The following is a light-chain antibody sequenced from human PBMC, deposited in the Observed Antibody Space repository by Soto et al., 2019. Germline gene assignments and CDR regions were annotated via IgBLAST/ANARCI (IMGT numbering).Light chain of an antibody. CDR2: GAS. Sequence: DVRMTQSPSSLSASVGDTITITCRASQSVNTNLTWYQQKPGQAPRLLIYGASTLHTVIPSRFSGSGSGTEFTLTISSLQPDDFATYYCQQYNSYSEAFGQGTKVDIK. CDR1: QSVNTN. J-gene: IGKJ1*01. CDR3: QQYNSYSEA. V-gene: IGKV1-5*01.